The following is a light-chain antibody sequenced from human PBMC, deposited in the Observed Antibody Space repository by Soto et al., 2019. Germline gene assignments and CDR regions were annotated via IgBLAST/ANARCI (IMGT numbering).Light chain of an antibody. CDR3: QQYNNWPPT. V-gene: IGKV3D-15*01. J-gene: IGKJ4*01. Sequence: EIVMTQFPATLSVSPGERATLSCRASQSIRSNLAWYQQKPGQGPRLLMYGASTRATGTPARFSGSGSGTEFTLTISSLQSEDFTLYYCQQYNNWPPTFGGGTKVEIK. CDR1: QSIRSN. CDR2: GAS.